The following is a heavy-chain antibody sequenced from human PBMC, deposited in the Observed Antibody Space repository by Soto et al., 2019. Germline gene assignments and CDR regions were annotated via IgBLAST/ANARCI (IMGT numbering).Heavy chain of an antibody. Sequence: SETLSLTCAVYGGSFSGYYWSWIRQPPGKGLEWIGEINHSGSTNYNPSLKSRVTISVDTSKNQFSLKLSSVTAADTAVYYCAGGPRNYGSGSYYVDYWGQGTLVTVSS. J-gene: IGHJ4*02. CDR1: GGSFSGYY. CDR3: AGGPRNYGSGSYYVDY. V-gene: IGHV4-34*01. CDR2: INHSGST. D-gene: IGHD3-10*01.